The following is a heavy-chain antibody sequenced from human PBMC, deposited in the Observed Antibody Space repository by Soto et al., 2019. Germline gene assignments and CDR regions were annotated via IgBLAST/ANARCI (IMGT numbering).Heavy chain of an antibody. Sequence: PGGSLRLSCAASGVTFSDYYMSWIRQAPGKGLEWVSYISSSGSTIYYADSVKGRFTISRDNAKNSLYLQMNSLRAEDTAVYYCARGLDSYYYDSSGYSPGYWGQGTLVTVSS. CDR3: ARGLDSYYYDSSGYSPGY. D-gene: IGHD3-22*01. J-gene: IGHJ4*02. CDR2: ISSSGSTI. CDR1: GVTFSDYY. V-gene: IGHV3-11*01.